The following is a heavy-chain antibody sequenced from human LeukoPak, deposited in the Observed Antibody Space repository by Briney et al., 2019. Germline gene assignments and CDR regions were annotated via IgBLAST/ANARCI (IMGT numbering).Heavy chain of an antibody. D-gene: IGHD2-2*02. CDR2: IIPIFGTA. CDR1: GYTFTSYD. V-gene: IGHV1-69*05. CDR3: ARLGYCSSTSCYTQAGDY. J-gene: IGHJ4*02. Sequence: SVKVSCKASGYTFTSYDISWVRQAPGQGLEWMGGIIPIFGTANYAQKFQGRVTITTDESTSTAYMELSSLRSEGTAVYYCARLGYCSSTSCYTQAGDYWGQGTLVTVSS.